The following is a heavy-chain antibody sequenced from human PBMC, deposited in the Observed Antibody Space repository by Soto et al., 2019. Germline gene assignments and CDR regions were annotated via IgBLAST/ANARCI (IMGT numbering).Heavy chain of an antibody. Sequence: PGGSLRLSCAASGLTFSDYPMHWVRQAPGKGLEWVAVISYDGRVKYYVDSVKGRFTISRDDSKNTLYLQMNSLRVDDTAVYYCARDFIVGAPDYFDYWGQGTLVTVSS. CDR1: GLTFSDYP. D-gene: IGHD1-26*01. CDR3: ARDFIVGAPDYFDY. V-gene: IGHV3-30*04. CDR2: ISYDGRVK. J-gene: IGHJ4*02.